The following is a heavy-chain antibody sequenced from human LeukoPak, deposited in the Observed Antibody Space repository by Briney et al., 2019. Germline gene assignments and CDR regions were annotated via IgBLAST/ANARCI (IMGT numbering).Heavy chain of an antibody. V-gene: IGHV3-23*01. Sequence: GGTLRLSCAASGFTFSSYGMNWVRQAPGKGLEWVSVISGSGGNTYYADSVKGRFTISRDNSKNTLYLQMNSLRAEDTAVYYCAKETMYSSSWYVGYWGQGTLVTVSS. CDR2: ISGSGGNT. CDR3: AKETMYSSSWYVGY. D-gene: IGHD6-13*01. CDR1: GFTFSSYG. J-gene: IGHJ4*02.